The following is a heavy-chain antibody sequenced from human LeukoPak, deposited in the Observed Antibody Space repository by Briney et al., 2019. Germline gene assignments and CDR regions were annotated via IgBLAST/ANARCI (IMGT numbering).Heavy chain of an antibody. J-gene: IGHJ4*02. CDR2: ISSGSSYI. CDR3: ARDSAGVATHNFDY. V-gene: IGHV3-21*01. Sequence: GGSLRLSCAASGFTFSSYNMNWVRQAPGKGLEWVSSISSGSSYIYYADSVKGRFTISRDNAKNSLYLQMNSLRAEDTAVYYCARDSAGVATHNFDYWGQGTLVTVSS. CDR1: GFTFSSYN. D-gene: IGHD5-12*01.